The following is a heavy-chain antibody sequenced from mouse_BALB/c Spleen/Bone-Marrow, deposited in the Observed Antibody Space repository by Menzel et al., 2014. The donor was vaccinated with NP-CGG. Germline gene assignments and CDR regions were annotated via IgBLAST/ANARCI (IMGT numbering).Heavy chain of an antibody. V-gene: IGHV3-2*02. Sequence: DVQLQESGPGLAKPSQSLSLTCTVTGYSITSDYAWNWIRQFPGNKLEWMGYISYSGSTSYNPSLKSRISITRDTSKNQFFLQLNSVTTEDTATYYCARDYFDYWGQGTTLTVSS. CDR2: ISYSGST. CDR1: GYSITSDYA. CDR3: ARDYFDY. J-gene: IGHJ2*01.